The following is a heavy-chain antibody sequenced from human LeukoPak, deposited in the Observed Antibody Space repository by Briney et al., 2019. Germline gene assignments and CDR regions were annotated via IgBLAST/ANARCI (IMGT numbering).Heavy chain of an antibody. D-gene: IGHD5-18*01. J-gene: IGHJ4*02. CDR3: ARSGGYSYGPRSFDY. CDR2: ISSSSSYI. V-gene: IGHV3-21*01. Sequence: GGSLRLSCAASGFTFSSYSMNWVRQAPGKGLEWVSSISSSSSYIYYADSVKGRFTISRDNAKNSLYLQMNSLRAEDTAVYYCARSGGYSYGPRSFDYWGQGTLVTVSS. CDR1: GFTFSSYS.